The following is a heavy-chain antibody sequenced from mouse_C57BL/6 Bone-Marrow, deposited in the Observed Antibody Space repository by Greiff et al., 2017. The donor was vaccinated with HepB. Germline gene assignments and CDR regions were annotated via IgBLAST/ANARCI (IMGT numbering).Heavy chain of an antibody. CDR1: GYTFTSYW. V-gene: IGHV1-50*01. CDR2: IDPSDSYT. D-gene: IGHD2-5*01. Sequence: QVQLQQSGAELVKPGASVKLSCKASGYTFTSYWMQWVKQRPGQGLEWIGEIDPSDSYTNYNQKFKGKATLTVDTSSSTAYMQLSSLTSEDSAVYYCARGYSNYEGAMDYWGQGTSVTVSS. CDR3: ARGYSNYEGAMDY. J-gene: IGHJ4*01.